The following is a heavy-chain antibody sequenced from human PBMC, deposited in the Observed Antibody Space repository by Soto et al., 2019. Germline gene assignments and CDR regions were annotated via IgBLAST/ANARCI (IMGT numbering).Heavy chain of an antibody. CDR3: VERSFDL. D-gene: IGHD6-25*01. Sequence: SETLSLTCAVYGGSFSAYYWNWVRQPPGKGLEWIGEINHSGRTNYSPSLKSRVTMSLHTSNNQFSLKLNSVTAADTAIYYCVERSFDLWGQGTKVT. J-gene: IGHJ3*01. CDR1: GGSFSAYY. CDR2: INHSGRT. V-gene: IGHV4-34*01.